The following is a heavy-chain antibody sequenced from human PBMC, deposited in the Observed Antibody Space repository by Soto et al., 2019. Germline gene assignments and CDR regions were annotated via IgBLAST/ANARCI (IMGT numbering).Heavy chain of an antibody. CDR3: VRDQGAFYDSSDWSFHY. CDR1: GGSISSGDHY. V-gene: IGHV4-30-4*01. Sequence: SETLSLTXTVSGGSISSGDHYWSWIRQPPGKGLEWIGYIHYSGRTYHNPSLKSRVTISVDTSKNQFSLKLGSLTAADTAVYYCVRDQGAFYDSSDWSFHYWGQGILVTVSS. CDR2: IHYSGRT. J-gene: IGHJ4*02. D-gene: IGHD3-22*01.